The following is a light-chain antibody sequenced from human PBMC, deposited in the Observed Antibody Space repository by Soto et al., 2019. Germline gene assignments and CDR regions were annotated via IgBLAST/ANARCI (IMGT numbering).Light chain of an antibody. J-gene: IGLJ1*01. CDR1: SSNLGAGYD. V-gene: IGLV1-40*01. CDR2: RNS. CDR3: QSYANRLNLYV. Sequence: QSVLTQPPSVSGAPGQTITISCTGSSSNLGAGYDVHWYQQLPVAAPQRLIFRNSNRPSGVPDRFSASKSGTSASLAITGLHAEDEADYSCQSYANRLNLYVFGTATKVTVL.